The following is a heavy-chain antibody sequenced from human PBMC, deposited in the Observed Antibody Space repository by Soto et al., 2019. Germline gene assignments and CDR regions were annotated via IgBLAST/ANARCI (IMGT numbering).Heavy chain of an antibody. D-gene: IGHD2-15*01. CDR2: IDYNGVT. CDR3: GKVLVGATGHTDSDS. Sequence: TSETLSLTCTVSGGSIYRSGYYWGWIRQPPGRGLEWIGNIDYNGVTYSNPSLKSRVTISRDTSKNQFSLKLTSVTAADTALYYCGKVLVGATGHTDSDSWGPGTLVTVSS. J-gene: IGHJ4*02. V-gene: IGHV4-39*01. CDR1: GGSIYRSGYY.